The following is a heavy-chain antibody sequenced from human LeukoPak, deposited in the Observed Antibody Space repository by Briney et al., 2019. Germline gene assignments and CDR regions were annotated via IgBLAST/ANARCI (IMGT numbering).Heavy chain of an antibody. CDR1: GFTFSSYS. V-gene: IGHV3-21*01. CDR3: AAIPGTVELDY. Sequence: EGSLRLSCAASGFTFSSYSMNWVRQAPGKGLEWVSSISSSSSYIYYADSVKGRFTTPRSNATNSLYLQMNSLRAEDTAVYYCAAIPGTVELDYWGQGTLVTVSS. J-gene: IGHJ4*02. CDR2: ISSSSSYI. D-gene: IGHD1-26*01.